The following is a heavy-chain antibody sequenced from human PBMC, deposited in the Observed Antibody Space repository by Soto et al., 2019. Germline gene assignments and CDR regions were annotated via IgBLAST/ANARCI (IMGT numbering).Heavy chain of an antibody. CDR1: GYTFTGYY. V-gene: IGHV1-2*04. Sequence: GASVKVSCKASGYTFTGYYMHWVRQAPGQGLEWMGWINPNSGGTNYAQKFQGWVTMTRDTSISTAYMELSRLRSDDTAVYYCARARSGITIFGVVKFNDAFDIWGQGTMVTVSS. D-gene: IGHD3-3*01. CDR3: ARARSGITIFGVVKFNDAFDI. J-gene: IGHJ3*02. CDR2: INPNSGGT.